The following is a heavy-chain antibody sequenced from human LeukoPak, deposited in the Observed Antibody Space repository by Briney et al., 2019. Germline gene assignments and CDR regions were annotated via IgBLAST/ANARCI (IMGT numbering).Heavy chain of an antibody. CDR2: IYYSGST. CDR3: ARHLVVPAASRGFDY. CDR1: CGSISSSSYY. D-gene: IGHD2-2*01. J-gene: IGHJ4*02. V-gene: IGHV4-39*01. Sequence: SETLSLTCTVSCGSISSSSYYWGWIRQPPGKGLEWIGSIYYSGSTYYNPSLKSRVTISVDTSKNQFSLKLSSVTAADTAVYYCARHLVVPAASRGFDYWGQGTLVTVSS.